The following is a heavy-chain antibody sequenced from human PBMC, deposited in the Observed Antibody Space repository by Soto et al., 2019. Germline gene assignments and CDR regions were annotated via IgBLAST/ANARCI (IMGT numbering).Heavy chain of an antibody. D-gene: IGHD3-22*01. J-gene: IGHJ1*01. Sequence: EVQLLESGGGLVQPGGSLRLSCAASGFTFNSYAMSWVRQAQGKGLEWVSAISGSAGSRFYADSVKGRFTISRDNSKNTLYLQMNSLRGEDTAVYFCAKGADYFESSGHNLEYFQQWGQGTLVTVSS. CDR2: ISGSAGSR. CDR3: AKGADYFESSGHNLEYFQQ. CDR1: GFTFNSYA. V-gene: IGHV3-23*01.